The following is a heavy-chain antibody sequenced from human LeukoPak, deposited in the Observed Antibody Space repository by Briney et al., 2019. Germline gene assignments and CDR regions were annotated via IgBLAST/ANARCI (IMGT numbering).Heavy chain of an antibody. D-gene: IGHD4-17*01. Sequence: PGGSLRLSCAASGFTFSSYAMSWVRQAPGKGLEWVSAISGSGGSTYYADSVKGRFTISRDNSKNTLYLQMNSLSAEDTAVYYCAKVSWTVTTQTGLDYWGQGTLVTVSS. CDR1: GFTFSSYA. V-gene: IGHV3-23*01. CDR2: ISGSGGST. CDR3: AKVSWTVTTQTGLDY. J-gene: IGHJ4*02.